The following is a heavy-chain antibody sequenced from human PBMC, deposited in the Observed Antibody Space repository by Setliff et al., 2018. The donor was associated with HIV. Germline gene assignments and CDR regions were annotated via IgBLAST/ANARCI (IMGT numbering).Heavy chain of an antibody. CDR3: ARGQKMYFMITMLGGYYYYHMDV. J-gene: IGHJ6*02. V-gene: IGHV1-18*01. CDR2: ISAYNGNT. Sequence: ASVKVSCKASGYTFTSYGISWVRQAPGQGLEWMGWISAYNGNTNYAQKRQGRVTMTTDTSTSTAYMELRSLRSDDPAVYYFARGQKMYFMITMLGGYYYYHMDVWGQGTTVTVSS. CDR1: GYTFTSYG. D-gene: IGHD3-10*02.